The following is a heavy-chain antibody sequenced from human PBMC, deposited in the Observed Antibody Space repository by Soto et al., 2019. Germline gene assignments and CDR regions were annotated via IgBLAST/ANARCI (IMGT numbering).Heavy chain of an antibody. V-gene: IGHV4-59*01. CDR1: GGSISSYY. CDR2: IYYSGST. Sequence: QVQLQESGPGLVKPSETLSLTCTVSGGSISSYYWSWIRQPPGKGLEWIGYIYYSGSTNYNPSLKSRLTISVDTSKNQFSLKLSSVTAADTAVYYCASGRGYSYGSFDYWGQGTLVTVSS. D-gene: IGHD5-18*01. J-gene: IGHJ4*02. CDR3: ASGRGYSYGSFDY.